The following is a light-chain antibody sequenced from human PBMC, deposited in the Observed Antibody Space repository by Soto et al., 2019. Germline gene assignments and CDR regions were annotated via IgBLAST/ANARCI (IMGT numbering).Light chain of an antibody. CDR3: QQYHSLPTT. Sequence: EIVLTQSPGTLSLSPGERATLSCRASQSVTSTYLAWYQQKPGQPPGLLIYGASNRATGIPDRFSGSGSGTDFTLTISRLEPEDFTVYYCQQYHSLPTTFGPGTKVDIK. CDR2: GAS. CDR1: QSVTSTY. J-gene: IGKJ3*01. V-gene: IGKV3-20*01.